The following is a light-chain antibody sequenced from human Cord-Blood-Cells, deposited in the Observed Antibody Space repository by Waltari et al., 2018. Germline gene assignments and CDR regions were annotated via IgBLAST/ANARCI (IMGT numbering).Light chain of an antibody. CDR2: GAS. V-gene: IGKV3D-15*01. Sequence: EIVMTQPPATLSVSPGERATLSCRASQSVSSNLAWYQQKPGQAPRLLIYGASIRATGSPARCSSSGSWAEVTLTISSLQSEDFAVYYCQQYNNQPRLTFGGGTKVEIK. CDR3: QQYNNQPRLT. J-gene: IGKJ4*01. CDR1: QSVSSN.